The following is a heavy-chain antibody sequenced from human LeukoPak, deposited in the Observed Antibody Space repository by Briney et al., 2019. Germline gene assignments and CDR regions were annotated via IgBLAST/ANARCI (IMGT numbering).Heavy chain of an antibody. V-gene: IGHV4-39*01. CDR1: GGSTSSSSFY. J-gene: IGHJ4*02. Sequence: SETLSLTCTVTGGSTSSSSFYWGWIRQPPGKGLECIGRISYSGRTYYNPSLQSRVTISVDTSKNQFSLRLSSVTAADTAVYYCARLRAYYYDSSGYYNFDFWGQGTLVTVSS. D-gene: IGHD3-22*01. CDR3: ARLRAYYYDSSGYYNFDF. CDR2: ISYSGRT.